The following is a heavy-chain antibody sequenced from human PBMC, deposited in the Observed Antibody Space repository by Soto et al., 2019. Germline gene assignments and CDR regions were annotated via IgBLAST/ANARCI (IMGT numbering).Heavy chain of an antibody. CDR1: GFTFSTYA. D-gene: IGHD1-1*01. CDR2: LSGSGGTT. V-gene: IGHV3-23*01. CDR3: ATWHEREHAYDV. Sequence: EVQLLVSGGGLVQPGGSLRLSCSTSGFTFSTYAMNWVRQAPGKGLEWVSALSGSGGTTYYADSVRGRFTISRDNSKNTLFLQMSSLRAEDTALYYCATWHEREHAYDVWGQGTTVTVSS. J-gene: IGHJ3*01.